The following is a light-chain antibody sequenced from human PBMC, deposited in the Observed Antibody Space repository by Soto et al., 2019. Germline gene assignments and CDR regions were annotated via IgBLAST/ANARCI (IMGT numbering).Light chain of an antibody. CDR3: QQYNSYPWT. J-gene: IGKJ1*01. CDR1: QNLNNW. CDR2: KAS. Sequence: DIQMTQSPSTLSASLGDRVTITCRASQNLNNWLAWFQQKPGKAPTLLIYKASGLESGVPSRFSGSGSGTEFTLTIISLQPDDFSTYYCQQYNSYPWTFGQGTKVEIK. V-gene: IGKV1-5*03.